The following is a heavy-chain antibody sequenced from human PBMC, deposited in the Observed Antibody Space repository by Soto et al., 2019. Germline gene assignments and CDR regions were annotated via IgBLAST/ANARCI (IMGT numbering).Heavy chain of an antibody. V-gene: IGHV1-2*04. J-gene: IGHJ6*03. D-gene: IGHD5-12*01. CDR2: INPNGGVT. Sequence: QVQLVQSGAEVRKPGASVTVSCRSSGDSFNDYYIHWVRQAPGQGFEWMGWINPNGGVTKYAQKFEGWVSMTRDTSIRTVYMQLSRLRSDDTAVYYCARESGVATATLAYYYFYMDVWGTGTTVTVSS. CDR3: ARESGVATATLAYYYFYMDV. CDR1: GDSFNDYY.